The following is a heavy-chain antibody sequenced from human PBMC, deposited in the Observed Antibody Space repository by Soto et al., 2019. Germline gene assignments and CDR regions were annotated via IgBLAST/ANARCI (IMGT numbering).Heavy chain of an antibody. CDR2: IGGSGAGT. D-gene: IGHD6-19*01. CDR3: ARGGGIAVAGTHLDY. CDR1: GFTFSSYA. V-gene: IGHV3-23*01. J-gene: IGHJ4*02. Sequence: EVQLLESGGGLVQPGGSLRLSCAASGFTFSSYAMSWVRQAPGKGLEWVSGIGGSGAGTNYADSVKGRFTISRDNSKNSLYLQMSSLRAEDTAVYYWARGGGIAVAGTHLDYWGQGTLVTVSS.